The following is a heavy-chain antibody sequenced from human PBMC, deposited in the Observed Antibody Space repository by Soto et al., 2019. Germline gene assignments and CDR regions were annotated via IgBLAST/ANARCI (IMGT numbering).Heavy chain of an antibody. D-gene: IGHD6-19*01. Sequence: PGGSLRLSCAASGFTFRTYGMTWARQAPGKGLEWVPGISGSGGERYYGDSGEGRFSISRDNSENTLFLQMHSLRAEDTAIYYCAKDTLNDSGSFDYWGQGTLVTVSS. CDR1: GFTFRTYG. CDR3: AKDTLNDSGSFDY. CDR2: ISGSGGER. V-gene: IGHV3-23*01. J-gene: IGHJ4*02.